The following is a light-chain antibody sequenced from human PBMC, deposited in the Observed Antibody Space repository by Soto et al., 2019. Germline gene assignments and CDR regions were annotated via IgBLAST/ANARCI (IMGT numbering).Light chain of an antibody. CDR3: QQYNSYSYT. Sequence: DIQMTQSPSTLSASVGDRVTLTCRASQSISSWLAWYQQKPGKAPKLLIYMASSLESGVPSRFSGSGSGTEFTLTISSLQPDDFATYYCQQYNSYSYTFGQGTKLEIK. V-gene: IGKV1-5*03. CDR2: MAS. J-gene: IGKJ2*01. CDR1: QSISSW.